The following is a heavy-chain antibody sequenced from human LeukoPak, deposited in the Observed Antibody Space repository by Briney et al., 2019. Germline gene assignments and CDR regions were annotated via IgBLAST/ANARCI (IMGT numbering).Heavy chain of an antibody. CDR3: ARIDTGGADC. J-gene: IGHJ4*02. CDR2: ISYSGST. D-gene: IGHD2-8*02. CDR1: GGSVNSGGPY. Sequence: SETLSLTCTVSGGSVNSGGPYWSWIRQHPGKGLEWIGYISYSGSTYYSPSLKSRITISVDTSKNQFSLKLSSVTAADTAVYYCARIDTGGADCWGQGTLVTVSS. V-gene: IGHV4-31*03.